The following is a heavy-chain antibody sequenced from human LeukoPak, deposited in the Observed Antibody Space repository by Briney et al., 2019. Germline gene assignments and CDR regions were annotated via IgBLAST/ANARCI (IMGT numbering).Heavy chain of an antibody. J-gene: IGHJ3*02. V-gene: IGHV4-59*01. CDR2: ISNGGTT. D-gene: IGHD1-1*01. CDR3: VRLQPNTGEWAFDI. Sequence: PSVTLSLTCTVSGGPINYYYWSWIRQPPGEGLEWIGYISNGGTTNYNPSLKSRVTISVDKSKNQLSLKLGSVTAADTAVYHCVRLQPNTGEWAFDIWGQGTLVTVS. CDR1: GGPINYYY.